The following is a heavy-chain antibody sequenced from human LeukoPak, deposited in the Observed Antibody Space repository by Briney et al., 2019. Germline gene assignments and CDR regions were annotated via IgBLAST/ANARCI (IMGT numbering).Heavy chain of an antibody. CDR1: GFTFSSYW. V-gene: IGHV3-74*01. Sequence: GGSLRLSCAASGFTFSSYWMHWVRQAPGKGLMWVSRINSDGSSSNYADSVKGRFTISRDNAKNTLYLQMNSLRAEDTAVYYCANLLYDFWSGFTLKHFDYWGQGTLVTVSS. J-gene: IGHJ4*02. CDR3: ANLLYDFWSGFTLKHFDY. CDR2: INSDGSSS. D-gene: IGHD3-3*01.